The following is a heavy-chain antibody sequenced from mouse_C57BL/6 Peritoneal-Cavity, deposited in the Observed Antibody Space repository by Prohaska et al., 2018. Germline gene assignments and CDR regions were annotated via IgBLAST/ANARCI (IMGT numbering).Heavy chain of an antibody. J-gene: IGHJ3*01. V-gene: IGHV6-3*01. CDR3: TRFAY. CDR1: GFTFSNYW. Sequence: EVKLEESGGGLVQPGGSMKLSCVASGFTFSNYWMNWVRQSPEKGLEWVAQIRLKSDNYETHYAESVKGRFTISRDESKSSVYLQMNNLRAEYTGIYYCTRFAYWGQETLVTISA. CDR2: IRLKSDNYET.